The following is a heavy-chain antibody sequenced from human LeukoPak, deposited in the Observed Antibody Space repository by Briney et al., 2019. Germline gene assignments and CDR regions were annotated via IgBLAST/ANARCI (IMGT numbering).Heavy chain of an antibody. V-gene: IGHV3-48*01. D-gene: IGHD3-10*01. CDR3: ARDGYYYGSGSYYKVDFDY. J-gene: IGHJ4*02. Sequence: GGSLRLSCAASGFTFSSYSMNWVRQAPGKGLEWVSYISSRSSTIYYADSVKGRFTISRDNAKNSLYLQTNSLRAEDTAVYYCARDGYYYGSGSYYKVDFDYWGQGTLVTVSS. CDR2: ISSRSSTI. CDR1: GFTFSSYS.